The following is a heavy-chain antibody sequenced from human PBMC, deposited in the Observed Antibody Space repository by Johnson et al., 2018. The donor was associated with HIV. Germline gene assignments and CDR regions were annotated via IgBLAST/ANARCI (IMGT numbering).Heavy chain of an antibody. J-gene: IGHJ3*02. Sequence: EWVSLIYSGGSTYYTDSVKGRFTISRDNSKNSLYLQMNSLRTEDTALYYCAKGSLVGPNDAFDIWGQGTMVTVSS. D-gene: IGHD3-16*02. CDR2: IYSGGST. V-gene: IGHV3-43*01. CDR3: AKGSLVGPNDAFDI.